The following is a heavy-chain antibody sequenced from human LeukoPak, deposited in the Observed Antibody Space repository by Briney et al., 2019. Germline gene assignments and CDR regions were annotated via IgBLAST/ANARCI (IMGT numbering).Heavy chain of an antibody. D-gene: IGHD6-13*01. J-gene: IGHJ5*02. CDR2: IYYSGST. CDR1: GGSISSYY. V-gene: IGHV4-59*12. Sequence: PSETLSLTCTVSGGSISSYYWSWIRQPPGKVLEWIGYIYYSGSTNYNPSLKSRVTMSVDTSKNQFSLKLSSVTAADTAVYYCARDLVEQQLLLWWFDPWGQGTLVTVSS. CDR3: ARDLVEQQLLLWWFDP.